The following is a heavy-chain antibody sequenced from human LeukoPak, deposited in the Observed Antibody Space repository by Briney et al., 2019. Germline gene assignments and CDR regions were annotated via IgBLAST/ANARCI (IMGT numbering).Heavy chain of an antibody. V-gene: IGHV1-8*01. Sequence: GASVKVSCKASGYTFTSYDINWVRQATGQGLEWMGWMNPNSGNTGYAQKFQGRVTMTRNTSISTAYMELSSLRSEDTAVYYCARRRLIDNWFDPWGQGTLVTVSS. D-gene: IGHD2/OR15-2a*01. CDR1: GYTFTSYD. CDR2: MNPNSGNT. CDR3: ARRRLIDNWFDP. J-gene: IGHJ5*02.